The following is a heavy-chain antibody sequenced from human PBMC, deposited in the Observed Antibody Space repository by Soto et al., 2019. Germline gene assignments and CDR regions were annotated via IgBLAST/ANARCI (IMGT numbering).Heavy chain of an antibody. J-gene: IGHJ4*02. D-gene: IGHD6-19*01. CDR1: GASISSYF. V-gene: IGHV4-4*07. CDR2: ISASGTT. CDR3: AKDKGYSSGWTGLDY. Sequence: SETLSLTCTVSGASISSYFWTWIRQPAGKGLDWIGRISASGTTNYNPSLKSRVTMSVDTSENHFSLNLSSVTAADTALYYCAKDKGYSSGWTGLDYWGQGTLVTVSS.